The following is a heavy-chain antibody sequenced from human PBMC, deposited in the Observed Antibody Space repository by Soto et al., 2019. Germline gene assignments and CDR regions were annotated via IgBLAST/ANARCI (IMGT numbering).Heavy chain of an antibody. D-gene: IGHD3-3*01. CDR3: ATRITVFGLLIPPFDP. CDR2: INHTGGT. V-gene: IGHV4-34*01. CDR1: GGSVNGYY. Sequence: LSLTCAVYGGSVNGYYWSWIRQPPGKGLEWIGEINHTGGTHYNPSLKSRVTMSVDTSKNQFSLRLSSVTAADTAIYYCATRITVFGLLIPPFDPWGQGTQVTVSS. J-gene: IGHJ5*02.